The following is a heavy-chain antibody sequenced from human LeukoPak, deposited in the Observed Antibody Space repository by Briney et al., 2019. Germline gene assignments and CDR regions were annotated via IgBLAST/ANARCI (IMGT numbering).Heavy chain of an antibody. CDR1: GFTFDDYA. Sequence: PGGSLRLSCAASGFTFDDYAMHWVRQAPGKGLEWVSGITWNSGNIDYADSVKGRFTTSRDNAKDSLYLQMNSLRAEDTALYYCAKVSTTRAFDIWGQGTMVTVSS. D-gene: IGHD4-17*01. CDR3: AKVSTTRAFDI. V-gene: IGHV3-9*01. CDR2: ITWNSGNI. J-gene: IGHJ3*02.